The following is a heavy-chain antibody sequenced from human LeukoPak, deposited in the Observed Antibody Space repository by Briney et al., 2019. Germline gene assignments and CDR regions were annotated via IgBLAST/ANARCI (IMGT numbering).Heavy chain of an antibody. V-gene: IGHV3-74*01. J-gene: IGHJ4*02. Sequence: PGGSLRLSCAASGFTFSSYWMHWVRQAPGKGLVWVSRINSDGNTTNYADSVKGRFTISRDNAKNTLYLQMNSLRAEDTAVYYCARGRYYYDSSGHSLDYWGQGTLVTVSS. D-gene: IGHD3-22*01. CDR1: GFTFSSYW. CDR3: ARGRYYYDSSGHSLDY. CDR2: INSDGNTT.